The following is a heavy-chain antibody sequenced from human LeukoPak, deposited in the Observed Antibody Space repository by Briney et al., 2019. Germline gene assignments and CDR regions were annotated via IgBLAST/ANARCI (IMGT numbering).Heavy chain of an antibody. D-gene: IGHD6-6*01. CDR3: ARAVLSSSSRHDAFDI. CDR1: GGSISSYY. V-gene: IGHV4-4*07. CDR2: IYTSGST. Sequence: SETLCLTCTVSGGSISSYYWSWIRQAAGKGLEWIGRIYTSGSTNYNPSLKSRVTMSVDTSKNQFSQKLSSVTAADTAVYYCARAVLSSSSRHDAFDIWGQGTMVTVSS. J-gene: IGHJ3*02.